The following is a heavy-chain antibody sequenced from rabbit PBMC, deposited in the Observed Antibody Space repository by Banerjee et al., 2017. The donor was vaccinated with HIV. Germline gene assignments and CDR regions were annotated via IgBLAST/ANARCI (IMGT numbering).Heavy chain of an antibody. CDR1: GFSFSTTDW. V-gene: IGHV1S45*01. Sequence: QEQLVESGGDLVKPEGSLTLTCTASGFSFSTTDWMCWVRQAPGKGLEWIACIYAGSGSAYYASWAKGRFTISSTSSTTVALQMTSLTAADTATYFCARGYGGDSYNEGYYFNLWGPGTLVTVS. D-gene: IGHD8-1*01. J-gene: IGHJ4*01. CDR2: IYAGSGSA. CDR3: ARGYGGDSYNEGYYFNL.